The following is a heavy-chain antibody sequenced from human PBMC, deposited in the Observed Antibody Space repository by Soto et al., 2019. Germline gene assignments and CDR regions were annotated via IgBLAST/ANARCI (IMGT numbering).Heavy chain of an antibody. CDR2: IYPGDSDT. CDR1: GGSFSSYW. V-gene: IGHV5-51*01. CDR3: ARHGYGDLRDY. D-gene: IGHD4-17*01. Sequence: GESLKISCKASGGSFSSYWIGWVRQMPGKGLEWMGIIYPGDSDTRYSPSFQGQVTISADKSISTAYLQWSSLKASDTAIYYCARHGYGDLRDYWAQGTLVTVS. J-gene: IGHJ4*02.